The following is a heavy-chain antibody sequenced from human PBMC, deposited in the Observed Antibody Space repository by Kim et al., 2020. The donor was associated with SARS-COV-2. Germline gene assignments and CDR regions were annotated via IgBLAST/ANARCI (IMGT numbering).Heavy chain of an antibody. CDR3: ANGWSQQQIY. V-gene: IGHV1-46*01. CDR2: INPSGGST. J-gene: IGHJ4*02. Sequence: ASVKVSCKASGYTFTSYYLPWVRQAPGHGLEWMGIINPSGGSTSYAQKFQGRVTMTRETSTSKVYMELSSLRSEDTALYYCANGWSQQQIYWGQGTLVNVSS. D-gene: IGHD6-13*01. CDR1: GYTFTSYY.